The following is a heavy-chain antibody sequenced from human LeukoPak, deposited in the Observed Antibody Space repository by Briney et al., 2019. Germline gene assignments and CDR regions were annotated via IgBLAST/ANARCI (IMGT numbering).Heavy chain of an antibody. CDR3: AGSSGWYFDY. V-gene: IGHV4-59*01. J-gene: IGHJ4*02. D-gene: IGHD6-19*01. CDR2: IYYSGST. CDR1: GGSISSYY. Sequence: SETLSLTCTVSGGSISSYYWSWIRQPPGKGLEWIGYIYYSGSTNHNPSLKSRVTISVDTSKNQFSLKLSSVTAADTAVYYCAGSSGWYFDYWGRGTLVTVSS.